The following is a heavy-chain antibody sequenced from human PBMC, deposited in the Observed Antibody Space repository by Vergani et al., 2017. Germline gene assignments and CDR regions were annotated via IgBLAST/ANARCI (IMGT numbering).Heavy chain of an antibody. D-gene: IGHD3-22*01. Sequence: EVQLVESGGGLVQPGGSLRLSCAASGFTFSSYSMNWVRQAPGKGLEWVSYISSSSSTIYSADSVKGRFTISRDNAKNSLYLQMNSLRAEDTAVYYCARDLESEYYYDSSGYFDYWGQGTLVTVSS. J-gene: IGHJ4*02. V-gene: IGHV3-48*04. CDR3: ARDLESEYYYDSSGYFDY. CDR2: ISSSSSTI. CDR1: GFTFSSYS.